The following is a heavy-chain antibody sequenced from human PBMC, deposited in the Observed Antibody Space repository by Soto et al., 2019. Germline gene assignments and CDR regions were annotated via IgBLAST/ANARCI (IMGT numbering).Heavy chain of an antibody. J-gene: IGHJ5*02. CDR2: INHSGST. V-gene: IGHV4-34*01. CDR1: GGSFSGYY. D-gene: IGHD2-2*01. CDR3: ARGGVKYQLLPFDP. Sequence: QVQLQQWGAGLLKPSETLSLTCAVYGGSFSGYYWSWIRQPPGKGLEWIGEINHSGSTNYNPSLKSRVTISVDTSKNQFSLKLSSVTAADTAVYYCARGGVKYQLLPFDPWGQGTLVTVSS.